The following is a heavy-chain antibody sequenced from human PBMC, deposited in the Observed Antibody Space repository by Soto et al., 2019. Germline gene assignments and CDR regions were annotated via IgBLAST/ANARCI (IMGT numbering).Heavy chain of an antibody. J-gene: IGHJ4*02. V-gene: IGHV3-7*01. CDR2: IKQDGSEK. Sequence: GGSLRLSCAASGFTFSSYWMSWVRQAPGKGLEWVANIKQDGSEKYYVDSVKGRFTISRDNAKNSLYLQMNSLRAEYTAVYYCARDSDYGENYFDYWGQGTLVTVSS. CDR3: ARDSDYGENYFDY. CDR1: GFTFSSYW. D-gene: IGHD4-17*01.